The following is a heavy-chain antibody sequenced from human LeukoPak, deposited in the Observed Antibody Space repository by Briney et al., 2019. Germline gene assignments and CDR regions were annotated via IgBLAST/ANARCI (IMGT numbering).Heavy chain of an antibody. CDR1: GFTFSDHF. V-gene: IGHV3-72*01. D-gene: IGHD6-19*01. CDR2: SRNKAKSYTT. Sequence: PGGSLRLSCVVSGFTFSDHFLDWVRQAPGKGLEWVGRSRNKAKSYTTEYAAFVKGRFTISRDDSKNSLYLQMNSLKTEDTAVYYCVRVGSVAGSDYLDYWGQGTLVAVSS. J-gene: IGHJ4*02. CDR3: VRVGSVAGSDYLDY.